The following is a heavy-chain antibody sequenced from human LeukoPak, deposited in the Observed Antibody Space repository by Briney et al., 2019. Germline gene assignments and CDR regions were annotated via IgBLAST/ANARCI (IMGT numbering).Heavy chain of an antibody. D-gene: IGHD7-27*01. V-gene: IGHV3-23*01. CDR1: GFTFSSYA. J-gene: IGHJ4*02. CDR3: AKAGPSTGDSFLYYFDY. Sequence: PGGSLRLSCAASGFTFSSYAMSWVRQAPGKGLEWVSAISGSGGSTYYADSVKGRFTISRDNSKNTLYLQMNSLRAEDTAVYYCAKAGPSTGDSFLYYFDYWGQGTLVTVSS. CDR2: ISGSGGST.